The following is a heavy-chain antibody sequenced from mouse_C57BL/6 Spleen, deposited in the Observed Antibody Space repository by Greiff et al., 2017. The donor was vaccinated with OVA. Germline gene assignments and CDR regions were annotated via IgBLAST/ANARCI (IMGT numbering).Heavy chain of an antibody. CDR3: ARDEDYYYGYYYAMDY. CDR1: GFTFSSYA. CDR2: ISDGGSYT. V-gene: IGHV5-4*01. D-gene: IGHD1-1*01. Sequence: DVMLVESGGGLVKPGGSLKLSCAASGFTFSSYAMSWVRQTPEKRLEWVATISDGGSYTYYPDNVKGRFTISRDNAKNKLYLQMSHLKSEDTAMYYCARDEDYYYGYYYAMDYWGQGTSVTVSS. J-gene: IGHJ4*01.